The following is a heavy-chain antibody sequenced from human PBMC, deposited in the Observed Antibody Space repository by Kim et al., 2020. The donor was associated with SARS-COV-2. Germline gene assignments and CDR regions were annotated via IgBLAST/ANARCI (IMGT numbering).Heavy chain of an antibody. Sequence: GGSLRLSCAASGFTFSSYAMSWVRQAPGKGLEWVSAISGSGGSTYYADSVKGRFTISRDNSKNTLYLQMNSLRAEDTAVYYCAKDRRSGYSSSWYGVDWFDPWGKGTRFTVP. D-gene: IGHD6-13*01. CDR2: ISGSGGST. CDR3: AKDRRSGYSSSWYGVDWFDP. CDR1: GFTFSSYA. J-gene: IGHJ5*02. V-gene: IGHV3-23*01.